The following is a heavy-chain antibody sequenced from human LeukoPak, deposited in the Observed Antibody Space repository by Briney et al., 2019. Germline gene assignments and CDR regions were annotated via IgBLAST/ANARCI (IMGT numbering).Heavy chain of an antibody. CDR3: AREGSSGYYSGY. V-gene: IGHV4-59*01. Sequence: PSETLSLTCAVNGGSFSGYYWSWIRQPPGKGLEWIGYIYYSGSTNYNPSLKSRVTISVDTSKNQFSLKLSSVTVADTAVYYCAREGSSGYYSGYWGQGTLVTVSS. D-gene: IGHD3-22*01. CDR2: IYYSGST. J-gene: IGHJ4*02. CDR1: GGSFSGYY.